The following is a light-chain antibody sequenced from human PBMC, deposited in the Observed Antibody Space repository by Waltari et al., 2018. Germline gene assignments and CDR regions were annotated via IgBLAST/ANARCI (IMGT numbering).Light chain of an antibody. CDR3: QQSYSTPFT. V-gene: IGKV1-39*01. J-gene: IGKJ3*01. Sequence: DIQMTQSPSSLSASVGARVTITCRASQSISSYLNWYQQKPGKAPKLPIYAASSLPSGGPSRVSGSGSGTDFTLTISSLQPEDFATYYCQQSYSTPFTFGPGTKVDIK. CDR2: AAS. CDR1: QSISSY.